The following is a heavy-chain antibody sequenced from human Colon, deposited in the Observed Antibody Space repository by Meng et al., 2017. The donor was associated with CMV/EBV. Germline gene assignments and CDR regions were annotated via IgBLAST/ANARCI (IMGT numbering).Heavy chain of an antibody. CDR1: GFTFNNYW. CDR3: AKQGGITIFGVVTPFDY. D-gene: IGHD3-3*01. Sequence: GGSLRLSCRTSGFTFNNYWMRWVRQAPGKGLEWVANIKQDGSEKYYVDSVKGRFTISRDNAKNSLYLEMNSLRAEDTAVYFCAKQGGITIFGVVTPFDYWGQGTLVTVSS. J-gene: IGHJ4*02. V-gene: IGHV3-7*01. CDR2: IKQDGSEK.